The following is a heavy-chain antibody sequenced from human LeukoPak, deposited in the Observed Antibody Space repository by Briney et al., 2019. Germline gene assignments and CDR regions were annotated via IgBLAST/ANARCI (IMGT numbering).Heavy chain of an antibody. V-gene: IGHV3-9*01. CDR1: GFTFDDYA. CDR3: AKKWTANDAFDI. CDR2: ISWNSGSI. D-gene: IGHD1-26*01. J-gene: IGHJ3*02. Sequence: GGSLRLSCAASGFTFDDYAMHWVRQAPGKGLEWVSGISWNSGSIGYADSVKGRFTISRDNAKNSLYLQMNSLRAEDTALYYCAKKWTANDAFDIWGQGTMVTVSS.